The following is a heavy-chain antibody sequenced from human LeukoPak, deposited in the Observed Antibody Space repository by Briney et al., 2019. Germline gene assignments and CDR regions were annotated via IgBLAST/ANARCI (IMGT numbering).Heavy chain of an antibody. D-gene: IGHD3-22*01. J-gene: IGHJ2*01. V-gene: IGHV3-30*03. CDR2: ISNDGSSK. CDR1: GFTFSGYG. CDR3: ARDTMIVVIITTNWYFDL. Sequence: GGSLRLSCATSGFTFSGYGMHWVRQAPGKGLEWVAVISNDGSSKYYADSVKGRFTISRDNSKNTLYLQMNRLTVEDTAMYYCARDTMIVVIITTNWYFDLWGRGTLVTASS.